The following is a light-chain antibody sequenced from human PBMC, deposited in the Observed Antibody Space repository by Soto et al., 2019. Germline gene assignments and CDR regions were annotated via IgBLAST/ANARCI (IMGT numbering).Light chain of an antibody. V-gene: IGLV1-44*01. CDR3: AAWDDSLNGYV. J-gene: IGLJ1*01. Sequence: QSVLTHPPSSSGTPGQRVTSSCSGSSSNIGSNTVNWYQQLPGTAPKLLIYGNNERPSGVPDRFSGSKSGTSASLAISGLQSEDEADYYCAAWDDSLNGYVFGAGTKVTVL. CDR1: SSNIGSNT. CDR2: GNN.